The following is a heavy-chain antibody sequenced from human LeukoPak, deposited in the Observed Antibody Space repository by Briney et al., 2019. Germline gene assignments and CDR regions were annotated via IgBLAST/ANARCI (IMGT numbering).Heavy chain of an antibody. CDR2: INSDGSST. CDR1: GFTVSSNY. Sequence: AGGSLRLSCAASGFTVSSNYMSWVRQAPGKGLVWVSRINSDGSSTNYADSVKGRFTISRDNAKNTLYLQMNSLRAEDTAVYYCIRGNSFDYWGQGTLVTVSS. D-gene: IGHD2/OR15-2a*01. J-gene: IGHJ4*02. CDR3: IRGNSFDY. V-gene: IGHV3-74*01.